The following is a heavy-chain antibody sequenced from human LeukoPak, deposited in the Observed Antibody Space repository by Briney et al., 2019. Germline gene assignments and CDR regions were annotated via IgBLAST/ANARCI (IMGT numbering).Heavy chain of an antibody. D-gene: IGHD5-24*01. J-gene: IGHJ4*02. CDR2: IYYSGST. CDR3: ARLGGRDGYKNSDY. Sequence: SETLSLTCTVSGGSISSSSYYWGWIRQPPGKGLEWIGSIYYSGSTYYNPSLKSRVTISVDTSKNQFSLKLSFVTAADTAVYYCARLGGRDGYKNSDYWGQGTLVTVSS. CDR1: GGSISSSSYY. V-gene: IGHV4-39*01.